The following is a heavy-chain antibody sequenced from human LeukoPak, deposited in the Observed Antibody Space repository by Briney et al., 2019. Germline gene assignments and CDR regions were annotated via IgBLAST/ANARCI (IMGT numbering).Heavy chain of an antibody. CDR3: ARDTYYYYGSGSYPRPDY. Sequence: PSETLSLTCTVSGYSISSGYYWGWIRQPPGKGLEWIGGIYHSGSTYYNPSLKSRVTMSVDTSKNQFSLKLSSVTAADTAVYYCARDTYYYYGSGSYPRPDYWGQGTLVTVSS. V-gene: IGHV4-38-2*02. J-gene: IGHJ4*02. CDR2: IYHSGST. D-gene: IGHD3-10*01. CDR1: GYSISSGYY.